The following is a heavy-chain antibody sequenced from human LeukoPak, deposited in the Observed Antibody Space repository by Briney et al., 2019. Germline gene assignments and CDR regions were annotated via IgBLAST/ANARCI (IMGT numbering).Heavy chain of an antibody. CDR3: AKESYYDTSGFGT. Sequence: PGRSLRLSCAASGFTFSSYGMHWVRQAPGKGLEWVAVISYDGSNKYYADSVKGRFTISRDNSKNTLFLQMNSLRPEDTAVYYCAKESYYDTSGFGTWGQGTMVTVSS. CDR1: GFTFSSYG. D-gene: IGHD3-22*01. J-gene: IGHJ3*01. CDR2: ISYDGSNK. V-gene: IGHV3-30*18.